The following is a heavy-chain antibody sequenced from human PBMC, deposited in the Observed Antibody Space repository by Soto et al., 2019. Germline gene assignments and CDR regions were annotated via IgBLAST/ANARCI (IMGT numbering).Heavy chain of an antibody. Sequence: QVQLQESGPGLVKPSETLSLTCTVSGGSISSYYWSWIRQPPGKGLEWIGYIYYSGSTNYNPSLKRRVTISVDTSKNQFSLKLSSVTAADTAVYYCARLKAAAGVGGMDVWGQGTTVTVSS. V-gene: IGHV4-59*01. CDR1: GGSISSYY. D-gene: IGHD6-13*01. CDR3: ARLKAAAGVGGMDV. CDR2: IYYSGST. J-gene: IGHJ6*02.